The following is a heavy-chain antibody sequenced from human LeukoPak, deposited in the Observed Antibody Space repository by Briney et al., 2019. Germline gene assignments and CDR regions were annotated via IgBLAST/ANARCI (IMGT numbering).Heavy chain of an antibody. CDR3: VVEMATKGWFDP. D-gene: IGHD5-24*01. Sequence: GGSLRLSCAASGFVFRSQDMGWVRQAPGKGLEWVAVISYDGSNKYYADSVKGRFTISRDNSKNTLYLQMNSLRAEDTAVYYCVVEMATKGWFDPWGQGTLVTVSS. V-gene: IGHV3-30-3*01. CDR2: ISYDGSNK. J-gene: IGHJ5*02. CDR1: GFVFRSQD.